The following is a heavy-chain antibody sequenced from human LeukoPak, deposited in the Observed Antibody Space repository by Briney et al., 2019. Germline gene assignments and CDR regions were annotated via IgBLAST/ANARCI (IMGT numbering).Heavy chain of an antibody. D-gene: IGHD1-26*01. Sequence: GGSLRLSCPASGFTFSSYGMHWVRQAPGKGLEWVAVISYDGSNKYYAGSVKGRFTISRDNSKNTLYLKMNSLRAEDTAVYYCAKDSGGIVGATEDYWGQGTLVTVSS. CDR3: AKDSGGIVGATEDY. J-gene: IGHJ4*02. V-gene: IGHV3-30*18. CDR2: ISYDGSNK. CDR1: GFTFSSYG.